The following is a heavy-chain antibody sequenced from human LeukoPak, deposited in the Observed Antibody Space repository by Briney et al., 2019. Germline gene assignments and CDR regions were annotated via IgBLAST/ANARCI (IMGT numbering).Heavy chain of an antibody. CDR1: GFTFDDYG. CDR3: ARGSRFGVVGRDAFDI. J-gene: IGHJ3*02. D-gene: IGHD3-3*01. V-gene: IGHV3-20*04. CDR2: INWNGGST. Sequence: RPGGSLRLSCAASGFTFDDYGMSWVRQAPGKGLEWVSGINWNGGSTGYADSVKGRFTISRDNAKNSLYLQVNSLRAEDTAVYYCARGSRFGVVGRDAFDIWGQGTVVTVSS.